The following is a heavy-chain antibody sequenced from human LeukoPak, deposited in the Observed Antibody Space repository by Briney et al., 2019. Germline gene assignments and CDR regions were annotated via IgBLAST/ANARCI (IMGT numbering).Heavy chain of an antibody. CDR1: GFTFSDYY. CDR3: ARDLDIAAAGTGGDFDY. V-gene: IGHV3-11*06. D-gene: IGHD6-13*01. J-gene: IGHJ4*02. CDR2: ISSSSSYI. Sequence: GGSLRLSCAASGFTFSDYYMSWIRQAPGKGLEWVSSISSSSSYIYFADSVKGRFTTSRDNAKDSLYLQMHSLTAEDTAVYYCARDLDIAAAGTGGDFDYWGQGTLVTVSS.